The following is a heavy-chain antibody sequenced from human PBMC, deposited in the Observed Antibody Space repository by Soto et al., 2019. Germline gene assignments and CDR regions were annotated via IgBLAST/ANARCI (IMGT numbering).Heavy chain of an antibody. V-gene: IGHV3-23*01. CDR3: AKDQIRGYSYGDYYYYYGMDV. CDR2: ISGSGGST. Sequence: PGGSLRLSCAASGFTFSSYAMSWVRQAPGKGLEWVSAISGSGGSTYYADSVKGRFTISRDNSKNTLYLQMNSLRAEDTAVYYCAKDQIRGYSYGDYYYYYGMDVWGQGTTVTSP. CDR1: GFTFSSYA. D-gene: IGHD5-18*01. J-gene: IGHJ6*02.